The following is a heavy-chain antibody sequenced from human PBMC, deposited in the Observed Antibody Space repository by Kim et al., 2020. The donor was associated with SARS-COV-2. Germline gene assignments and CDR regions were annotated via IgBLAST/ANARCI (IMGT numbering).Heavy chain of an antibody. Sequence: PSLKSRVTISVDTSKNQFSLKLSSVTAADTAVYYCARGGANMRATHMDVWGKGTTVTVSS. D-gene: IGHD1-26*01. CDR3: ARGGANMRATHMDV. V-gene: IGHV4-34*01. J-gene: IGHJ6*03.